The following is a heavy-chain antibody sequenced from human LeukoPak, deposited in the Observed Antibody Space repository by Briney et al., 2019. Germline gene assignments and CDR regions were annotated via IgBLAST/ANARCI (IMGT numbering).Heavy chain of an antibody. Sequence: PSETLSLTCAVYGGSFSGYYWSWIRQPPGKGLEWIGEINHSGSTNYNPSLKSQVTISVDTSKNQFSLKLSSVTAADTAVYYCARVPRYCSSTSCFYYYYYGMDVWGQGTTVTVSS. D-gene: IGHD2-2*01. CDR2: INHSGST. CDR3: ARVPRYCSSTSCFYYYYYGMDV. J-gene: IGHJ6*02. CDR1: GGSFSGYY. V-gene: IGHV4-34*01.